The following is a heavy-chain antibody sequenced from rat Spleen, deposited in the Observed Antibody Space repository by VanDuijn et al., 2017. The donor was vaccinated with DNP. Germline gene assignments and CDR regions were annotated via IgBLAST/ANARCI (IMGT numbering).Heavy chain of an antibody. J-gene: IGHJ2*01. CDR1: DYSITSCC. CDR3: ARWGTYFDY. CDR2: IAYSGIT. Sequence: VQLQESGPGLVEPSQSLSLTCSVTDYSITSCCRWTWIRQFPTNRMEYIGHIAYSGITNYNPSLKSRISITRDTWKNQFFLQLNSVTTEDTATYYCARWGTYFDYWGQGVMVTVSS. V-gene: IGHV3-1*01.